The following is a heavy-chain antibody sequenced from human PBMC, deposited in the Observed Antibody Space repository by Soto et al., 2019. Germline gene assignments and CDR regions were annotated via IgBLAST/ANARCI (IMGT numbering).Heavy chain of an antibody. D-gene: IGHD5-18*01. CDR3: ARGLDTAMVNFGY. CDR2: IWYDGSIK. Sequence: GGSLRLSCAASGFTFSSYGMHWVRQAPGKGLEWVAVIWYDGSIKYYAGSVKGRFAISRDNSKNTLYLQMNSLRAEDTAVYYCARGLDTAMVNFGYWGQGTLVTVS. V-gene: IGHV3-33*01. CDR1: GFTFSSYG. J-gene: IGHJ4*02.